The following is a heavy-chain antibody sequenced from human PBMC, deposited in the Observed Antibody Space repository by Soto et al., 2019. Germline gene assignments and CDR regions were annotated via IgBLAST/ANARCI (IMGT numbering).Heavy chain of an antibody. CDR1: GFTFSSYA. Sequence: EVQLLESGGGLVQPGGSLRLSCAASGFTFSSYAMSWVRQAPGKGLEWVSAISGSGGSTYYADSVKGRFTISRDNSKNTMYLQMNSLRAEDTAVYYCAKATWIQLWLLIDYWGQGTLVTVSS. CDR3: AKATWIQLWLLIDY. D-gene: IGHD5-18*01. CDR2: ISGSGGST. V-gene: IGHV3-23*01. J-gene: IGHJ4*02.